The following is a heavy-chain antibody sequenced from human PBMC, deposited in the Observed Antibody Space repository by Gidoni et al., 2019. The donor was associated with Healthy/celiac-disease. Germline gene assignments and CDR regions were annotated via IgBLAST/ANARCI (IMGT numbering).Heavy chain of an antibody. Sequence: QVKLVASVGGVVQTGRSLRLSCDASGFTFSSYAMHWVRQAPGKGLEWVAVISYDGSNKYYADSVKGRFTISRDNSKNTLYLQMNSLRAEDTAVYYCSRGPVVVIATYYFDYWGQGTLVTVSS. V-gene: IGHV3-30-3*01. CDR3: SRGPVVVIATYYFDY. CDR1: GFTFSSYA. CDR2: ISYDGSNK. D-gene: IGHD2-21*01. J-gene: IGHJ4*02.